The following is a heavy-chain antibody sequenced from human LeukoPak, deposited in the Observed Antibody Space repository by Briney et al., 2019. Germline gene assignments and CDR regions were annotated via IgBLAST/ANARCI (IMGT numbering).Heavy chain of an antibody. V-gene: IGHV1-8*03. CDR1: GYTFTSYD. CDR3: ARDQSFSSSYYFYYMDV. D-gene: IGHD6-6*01. CDR2: MNPNSGNT. J-gene: IGHJ6*03. Sequence: GASVKVSCKASGYTFTSYDINWVRQATGQGLEWMGWMNPNSGNTGYAQKFQGRVTITRNTSISTAYMELSSLRSEDTAVYYCARDQSFSSSYYFYYMDVWGRGTTVTVSS.